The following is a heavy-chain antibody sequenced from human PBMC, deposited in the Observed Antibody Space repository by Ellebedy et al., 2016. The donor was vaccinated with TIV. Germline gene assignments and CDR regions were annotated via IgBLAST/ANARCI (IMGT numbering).Heavy chain of an antibody. CDR3: AKDLSLRRITMVRGVIGY. J-gene: IGHJ4*02. CDR2: INPSGGST. CDR1: GYTFTSYY. V-gene: IGHV1-46*04. Sequence: AASVKVSCQASGYTFTSYYMHWVRQAPGQGLEWMGIINPSGGSTSYAQKLQGSVTMTRDTSTSTVYMELSRLRSEDTAVYYCAKDLSLRRITMVRGVIGYWGQGTLVTVSS. D-gene: IGHD3-10*01.